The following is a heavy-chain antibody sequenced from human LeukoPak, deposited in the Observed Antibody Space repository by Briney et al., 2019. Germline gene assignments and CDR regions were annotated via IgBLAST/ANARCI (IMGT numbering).Heavy chain of an antibody. CDR3: AKDRDYYDSSGLFDY. CDR2: ISGSGGST. CDR1: GFTFSSYA. Sequence: PGASLRLSCAASGFTFSSYAMSWVRQAPGKGLEWVSAISGSGGSTYYADSVKGRFTISRDNSKNTLYLQMNSLRAEDTAVYYCAKDRDYYDSSGLFDYWGQGTLVTVSS. V-gene: IGHV3-23*01. D-gene: IGHD3-22*01. J-gene: IGHJ4*02.